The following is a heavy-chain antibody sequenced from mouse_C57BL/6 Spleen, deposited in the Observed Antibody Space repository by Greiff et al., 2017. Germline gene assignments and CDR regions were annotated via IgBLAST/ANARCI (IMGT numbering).Heavy chain of an antibody. V-gene: IGHV7-3*01. D-gene: IGHD4-1*01. J-gene: IGHJ2*01. CDR2: IRNKANGYTT. CDR1: GFTFTDYY. Sequence: EVKLVESGGGLVQPGGSLSLSCAASGFTFTDYYMSWVRQPPGKALEWLGFIRNKANGYTTEYSASVKGRFTISRDISQSILYLQMNALRAEDSATYYCARTNSYHLDQRGQGTTLTVSS. CDR3: ARTNSYHLDQ.